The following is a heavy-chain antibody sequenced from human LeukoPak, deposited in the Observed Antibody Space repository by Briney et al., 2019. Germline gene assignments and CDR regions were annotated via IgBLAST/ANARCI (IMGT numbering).Heavy chain of an antibody. V-gene: IGHV3-9*01. CDR2: ISWNSGSI. CDR1: GFTFDDYA. D-gene: IGHD6-19*01. CDR3: AKAVYSSGWYYFDY. J-gene: IGHJ4*02. Sequence: GGSLRVSCAASGFTFDDYAMHWVRQAPGKGLEWVSGISWNSGSIGYADSVKGRFTISRDNAKNSLYLQMNSLRAEDTALYYCAKAVYSSGWYYFDYWGQGTLVTVSS.